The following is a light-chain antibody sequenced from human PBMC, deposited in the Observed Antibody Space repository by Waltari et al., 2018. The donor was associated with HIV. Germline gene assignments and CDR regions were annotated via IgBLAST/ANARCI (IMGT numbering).Light chain of an antibody. CDR3: SSYTRAGTWL. J-gene: IGLJ3*02. CDR2: DVN. CDR1: SSDVGANNF. Sequence: QSALAQPASVSGSPGQSITISCAGTSSDVGANNFVSWYQQHPGRAPQVLLYDVNYRPLGVSDRFSGSKSGNTASLTISGLQAEDEADYYCSSYTRAGTWLFGGGTKLTVL. V-gene: IGLV2-14*03.